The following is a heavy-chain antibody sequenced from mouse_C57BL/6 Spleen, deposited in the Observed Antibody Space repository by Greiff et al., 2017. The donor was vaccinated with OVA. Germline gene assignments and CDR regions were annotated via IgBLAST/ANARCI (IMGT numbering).Heavy chain of an antibody. J-gene: IGHJ1*03. V-gene: IGHV3-6*01. CDR2: ISYDGSN. Sequence: DVKLQESGPGLVKPSQSLSLTCSVTGYSITSGYYWNWIRQFPGNKLEWMGYISYDGSNNYNPSLKNRISITRDTSKNQFFLKLNSVTTEDTATYYCARDPRRYFDVWGTGTTVTVSS. CDR3: ARDPRRYFDV. CDR1: GYSITSGYY.